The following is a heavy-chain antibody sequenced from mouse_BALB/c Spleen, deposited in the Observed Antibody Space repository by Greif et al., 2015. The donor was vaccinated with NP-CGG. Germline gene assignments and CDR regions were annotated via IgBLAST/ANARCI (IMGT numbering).Heavy chain of an antibody. CDR2: IDPANGNT. D-gene: IGHD1-1*01. CDR3: ARGNYGSSYWFAY. Sequence: EVQLVESGAELVKPGASVKLSCTASGFNIKDTYMHWVKQRPEQGLEWIGRIDPANGNTKYDPKFQGKATITADTSSNTAYLQLSSLTSEDTAVYYCARGNYGSSYWFAYWGQGTLVTVSA. V-gene: IGHV14-3*02. J-gene: IGHJ3*01. CDR1: GFNIKDTY.